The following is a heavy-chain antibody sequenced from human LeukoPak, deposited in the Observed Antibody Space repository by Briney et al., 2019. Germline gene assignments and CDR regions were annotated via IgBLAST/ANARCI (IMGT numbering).Heavy chain of an antibody. D-gene: IGHD5-24*01. V-gene: IGHV3-23*01. J-gene: IGHJ4*02. Sequence: GGSLRLSCAASGFSFSRYGMKWVRQAPGKGLEWVSAISGSGGSTYYADSVKGRFTISRDNSKNTLYLQMNSLGAEDTAVYYCAKDGMATISYYFDYWGQGTLVTVSS. CDR3: AKDGMATISYYFDY. CDR1: GFSFSRYG. CDR2: ISGSGGST.